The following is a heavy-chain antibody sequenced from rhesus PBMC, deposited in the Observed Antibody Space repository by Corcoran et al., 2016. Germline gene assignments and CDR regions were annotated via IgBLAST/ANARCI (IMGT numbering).Heavy chain of an antibody. CDR2: IYGTSTST. J-gene: IGHJ4*01. Sequence: QVQLRESGPGVVKPSETLSLTCAVSGGSISDSYRWSWIRQPPGKGLEWIGYIYGTSTSTNYNPSLKSRVTISKDTSKNQFSLKLTSVTAADTAVYYCARALYYYSGTYYYYFDYWGQGVLVTVSS. CDR1: GGSISDSYR. CDR3: ARALYYYSGTYYYYFDY. V-gene: IGHV4S10*01. D-gene: IGHD3-16*01.